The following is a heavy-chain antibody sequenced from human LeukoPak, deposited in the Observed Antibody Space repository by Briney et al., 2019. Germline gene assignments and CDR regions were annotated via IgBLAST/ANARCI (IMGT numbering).Heavy chain of an antibody. V-gene: IGHV3-15*01. CDR1: GFTFSNAW. CDR2: IKSKTDGGTT. CDR3: TTATRSNYRYFDY. J-gene: IGHJ4*02. D-gene: IGHD4-11*01. Sequence: GGSLRLSCAASGFTFSNAWMSWVRQAPGKGLEWVGRIKSKTDGGTTDYAAPVKGRFTISRDDSKNTLYLQMNSLKTEDTAVYYCTTATRSNYRYFDYWGQGTLVTVSS.